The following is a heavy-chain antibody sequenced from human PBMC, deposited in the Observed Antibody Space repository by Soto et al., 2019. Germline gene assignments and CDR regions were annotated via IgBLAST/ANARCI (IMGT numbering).Heavy chain of an antibody. V-gene: IGHV4-30-2*01. CDR3: ARGMTTVTTFDY. D-gene: IGHD4-17*01. CDR2: LYPSGST. CDR1: GGSISSGGYS. J-gene: IGHJ4*02. Sequence: QLQLQESGSGLVKPSQTLSLTCAGSGGSISSGGYSWSWIRQPPGKGLEWIGYLYPSGSTYYNPSLKSRVTISVDRSENQVSLKLSSVTAADTAVYYCARGMTTVTTFDYWGQGTLVTVSS.